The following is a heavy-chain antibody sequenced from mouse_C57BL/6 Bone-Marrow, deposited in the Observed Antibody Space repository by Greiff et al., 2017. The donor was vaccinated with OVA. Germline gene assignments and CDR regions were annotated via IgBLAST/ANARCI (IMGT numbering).Heavy chain of an antibody. CDR2: INPSSGYT. V-gene: IGHV1-4*01. Sequence: QVQLKESGAELARPGASVKMSCKASGYTFTSYTMHWVKQRPGQGLEWIGYINPSSGYTKYNQKFKDKATLTADKSSSTAYMQLSSLTSEDSAVYYCAFYDYDYFYYWGQGTTLTVSS. CDR3: AFYDYDYFYY. J-gene: IGHJ2*01. CDR1: GYTFTSYT. D-gene: IGHD2-4*01.